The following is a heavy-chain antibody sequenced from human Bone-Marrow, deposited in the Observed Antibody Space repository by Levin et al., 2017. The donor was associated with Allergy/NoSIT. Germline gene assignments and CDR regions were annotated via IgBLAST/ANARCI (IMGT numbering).Heavy chain of an antibody. V-gene: IGHV3-21*01. J-gene: IGHJ6*02. D-gene: IGHD6-6*01. CDR1: GFTFSSYS. CDR2: ISSSSSYI. Sequence: GGSLRLSCAASGFTFSSYSMNWVRQAPGKGLEWVSSISSSSSYIYYADSVKGRFTISRDNAKNSLYLQMNSLRAEDTAVYYCARVAARPPLLTYYYYGMDVWGQGTTVTVSS. CDR3: ARVAARPPLLTYYYYGMDV.